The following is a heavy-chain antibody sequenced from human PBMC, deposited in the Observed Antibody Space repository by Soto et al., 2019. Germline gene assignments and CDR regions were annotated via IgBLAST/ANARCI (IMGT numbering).Heavy chain of an antibody. V-gene: IGHV3-7*01. D-gene: IGHD5-12*01. CDR2: IKQDGSEK. CDR3: ARGNRDGYHIPPLYFDY. J-gene: IGHJ4*01. Sequence: GGSLRLSCAASGFTFSSYWMSWVRQAPGKGLEWVANIKQDGSEKYYVDSVKGRFTISRDNAKNSLYLQMNSLRAEDSAVYYCARGNRDGYHIPPLYFDYWGHGTLVTVSS. CDR1: GFTFSSYW.